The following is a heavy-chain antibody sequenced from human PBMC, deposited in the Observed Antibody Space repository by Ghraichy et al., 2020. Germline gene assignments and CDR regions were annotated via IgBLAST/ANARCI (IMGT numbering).Heavy chain of an antibody. CDR1: GYTFTSYG. J-gene: IGHJ4*02. V-gene: IGHV1-18*04. CDR2: ISAYNGNT. CDR3: ARGANTLWFGELFPWDY. Sequence: VKVSCKASGYTFTSYGISWVRQAPGQGLEWMGWISAYNGNTNYAQKLQGRVTMTTDTSTSTAYMELRSLRSDDTAVYYCARGANTLWFGELFPWDYWGQGTLVTVSS. D-gene: IGHD3-10*01.